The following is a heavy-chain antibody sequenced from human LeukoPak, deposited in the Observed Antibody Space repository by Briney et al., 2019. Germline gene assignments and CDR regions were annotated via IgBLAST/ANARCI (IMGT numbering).Heavy chain of an antibody. V-gene: IGHV3-7*01. CDR2: IKQDGSEI. CDR1: GYSISSGYY. Sequence: PSETLSLTCTVSGYSISSGYYWGWIRQPPGKGLEWVANIKQDGSEIYYVDSVKGRFTISRDNAKNSLYLQMNSLRAEDTAVFYCARARPPLNYYYYYYMDVWGKGTTVTVSS. J-gene: IGHJ6*03. CDR3: ARARPPLNYYYYYYMDV.